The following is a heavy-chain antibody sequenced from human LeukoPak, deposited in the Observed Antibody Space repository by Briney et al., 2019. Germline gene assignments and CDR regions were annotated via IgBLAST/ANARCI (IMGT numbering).Heavy chain of an antibody. Sequence: AGGSLRLSCAASGFTFSSYVFAWVRQAAGKRLEWVSGIGASGGSTLYADSVKGRFTISRDNSKNTLYLQMSSLRAEDTAVYYCAKRVATVTNGRYFDYWGQGTLVTVSS. V-gene: IGHV3-23*01. D-gene: IGHD4-17*01. CDR2: IGASGGST. CDR3: AKRVATVTNGRYFDY. CDR1: GFTFSSYV. J-gene: IGHJ4*02.